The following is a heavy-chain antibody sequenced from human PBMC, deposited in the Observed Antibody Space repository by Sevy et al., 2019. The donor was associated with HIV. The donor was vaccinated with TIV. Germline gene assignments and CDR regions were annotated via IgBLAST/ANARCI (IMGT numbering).Heavy chain of an antibody. Sequence: ASVKVSCKASGYTFSSYGISWVRQAPGQGFEWMGWIGAYNGKTNYAQKLQGRVTMTTDTPTSTAYMEVGSLRSDDTAVYYCARDGRGYSGSGTFPLYFYGMDVWGQWTTVTVSS. CDR3: ARDGRGYSGSGTFPLYFYGMDV. CDR2: IGAYNGKT. J-gene: IGHJ6*02. CDR1: GYTFSSYG. D-gene: IGHD3-10*01. V-gene: IGHV1-18*01.